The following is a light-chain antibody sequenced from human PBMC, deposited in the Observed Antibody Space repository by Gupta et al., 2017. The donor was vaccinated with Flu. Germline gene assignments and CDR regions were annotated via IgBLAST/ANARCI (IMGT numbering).Light chain of an antibody. CDR3: RSITKDITWL. Sequence: SGLTQPASVSGSPGQSITISCTGTSSDIGRSNYVSWYQPRPGAAPKLIIFEVNQRPSEIAVRFSGSKSGYTASLTVSGLTQEDEADYYSRSITKDITWLFGGGTNVTVL. J-gene: IGLJ3*02. V-gene: IGLV2-14*01. CDR1: SSDIGRSNY. CDR2: EVN.